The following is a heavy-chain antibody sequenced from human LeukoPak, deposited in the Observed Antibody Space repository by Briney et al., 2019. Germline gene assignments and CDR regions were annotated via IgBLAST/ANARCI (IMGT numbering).Heavy chain of an antibody. CDR1: GFTFSSYA. J-gene: IGHJ4*02. V-gene: IGHV3-30-3*01. CDR2: ISYDGSNK. Sequence: GGSLRLSCAASGFTFSSYAMHWVRQAPGKGLEWVAVISYDGSNKYYADSVKGRFTTSRDNSKNTLYLQMNSLRAEDTAVYYCARSPLYGDYEYYFDYWGQGTLVTVSS. D-gene: IGHD4-17*01. CDR3: ARSPLYGDYEYYFDY.